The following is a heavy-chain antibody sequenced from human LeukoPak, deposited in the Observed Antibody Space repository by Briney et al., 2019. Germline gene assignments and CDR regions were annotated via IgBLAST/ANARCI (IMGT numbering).Heavy chain of an antibody. V-gene: IGHV1-2*02. CDR2: INPNSGGT. Sequence: GASVTVSCKASGYTFTGYYMHWVRQAPGQGLEWMGWINPNSGGTNYAQKFQGRVTMTRDTSISTAYMELSRLRSDDTAVYYCARGGGSYSKDYYYYGMDVWGQGTTVTVSS. CDR1: GYTFTGYY. D-gene: IGHD1-26*01. J-gene: IGHJ6*02. CDR3: ARGGGSYSKDYYYYGMDV.